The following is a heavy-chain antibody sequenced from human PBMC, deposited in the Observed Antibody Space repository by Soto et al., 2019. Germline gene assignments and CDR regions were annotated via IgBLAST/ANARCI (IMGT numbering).Heavy chain of an antibody. Sequence: SVKVSCKASGGTFSSYAISWVRQAPGQGLEWMGGIIPIFGTANYAQKFQGRVTITADESTSTAYMELSSPRSEDTAVYYCAREEPSDMITFGGVIAHWGQGTLVTVSS. J-gene: IGHJ4*02. V-gene: IGHV1-69*13. CDR1: GGTFSSYA. CDR3: AREEPSDMITFGGVIAH. D-gene: IGHD3-16*02. CDR2: IIPIFGTA.